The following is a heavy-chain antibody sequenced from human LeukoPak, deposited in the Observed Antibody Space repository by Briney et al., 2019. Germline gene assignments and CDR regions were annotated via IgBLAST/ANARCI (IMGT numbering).Heavy chain of an antibody. Sequence: PGGSLRLSCSASGLTFSSYAMSWVRQAPGKGLDSVSTISGTGGSTYYADSVKGRFTISRDNSKNTVYLQMNSLRAEDTAVYYCAKVLSGSQDYWGQGTLVTVFS. V-gene: IGHV3-23*01. CDR2: ISGTGGST. CDR1: GLTFSSYA. CDR3: AKVLSGSQDY. D-gene: IGHD1-26*01. J-gene: IGHJ4*02.